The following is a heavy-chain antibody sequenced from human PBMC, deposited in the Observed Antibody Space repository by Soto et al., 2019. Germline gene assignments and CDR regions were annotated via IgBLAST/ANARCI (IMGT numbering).Heavy chain of an antibody. CDR1: GFTFSDYY. CDR3: ARDDQQLVPVAFDI. D-gene: IGHD6-13*01. CDR2: ISSSGSTI. V-gene: IGHV3-11*01. Sequence: GGSLRLSCAASGFTFSDYYMSWIRQAPGKGLEWVSYISSSGSTIYYEDSVKGRFAISRDNAKNSLYRQMNSLRAEDTAVCYCARDDQQLVPVAFDIWGQGTIVTIAS. J-gene: IGHJ3*02.